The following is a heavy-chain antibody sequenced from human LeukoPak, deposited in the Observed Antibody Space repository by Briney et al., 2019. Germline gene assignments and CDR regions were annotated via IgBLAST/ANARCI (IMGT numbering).Heavy chain of an antibody. CDR3: ARGRITMIVVDY. CDR2: IYYSGST. J-gene: IGHJ4*02. D-gene: IGHD3-22*01. V-gene: IGHV4-39*01. Sequence: PSETLSLTCTVSGGSISSSSYYWGWIRQPPGKGLEWIGSIYYSGSTYYNPSLKSRVTISVDTSKNQFSLKLSSVTAADTAVYYCARGRITMIVVDYWGQGTLVTVSS. CDR1: GGSISSSSYY.